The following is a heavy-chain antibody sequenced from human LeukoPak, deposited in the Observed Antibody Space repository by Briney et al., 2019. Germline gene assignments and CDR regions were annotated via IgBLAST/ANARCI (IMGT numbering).Heavy chain of an antibody. Sequence: SGTLSLTCTVSGGSISSSSYYWGWIRQPPGKGLEWIGSIYYSGSTYYNPSLKSRVTISVDTSKNQFSLKLSSVTAADTAVYYCARQGAEDYGSGSYGYYFDYWGQGTLVTVSS. J-gene: IGHJ4*02. CDR2: IYYSGST. CDR1: GGSISSSSYY. D-gene: IGHD3-10*01. V-gene: IGHV4-39*01. CDR3: ARQGAEDYGSGSYGYYFDY.